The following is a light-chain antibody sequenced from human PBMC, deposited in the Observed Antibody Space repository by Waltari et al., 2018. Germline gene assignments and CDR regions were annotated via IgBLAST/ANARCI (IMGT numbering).Light chain of an antibody. J-gene: IGLJ3*02. V-gene: IGLV3-19*01. Sequence: SSELTQGPDVSVALGQTVKITCQGDSLRTSYASWYQVKPGQAPVLVLFGKEKRPSGIPDRISGYSSGTTSSLTITGAQAEDEADYYCHSRKGSDNQVVFGGGTK. CDR1: SLRTSY. CDR3: HSRKGSDNQVV. CDR2: GKE.